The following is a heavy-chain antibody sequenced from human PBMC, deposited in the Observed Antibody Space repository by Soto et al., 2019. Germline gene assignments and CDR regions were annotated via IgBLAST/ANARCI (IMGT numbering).Heavy chain of an antibody. CDR1: GYTFSRHG. J-gene: IGHJ4*02. Sequence: QVQLVQSGAEVKKPGASVTVSCKASGYTFSRHGISWVRQAPGQGLEWMAWSGNTNYAQKCQGRLTLTTNPSTRTAYRELRSLRSDDTAVYYCARGADDFSSGYYYEYGGQGTLVTVSS. V-gene: IGHV1-18*04. D-gene: IGHD3-3*01. CDR2: SGNT. CDR3: ARGADDFSSGYYYEY.